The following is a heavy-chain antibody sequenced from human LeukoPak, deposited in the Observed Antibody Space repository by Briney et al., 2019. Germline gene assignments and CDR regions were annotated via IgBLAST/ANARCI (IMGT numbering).Heavy chain of an antibody. Sequence: GGSLRLSCAASGFTFDDYAMHWVRQAPGKGLEWVSGISWNSGSIGYADSVKGRFTISRDNAKNSLYLQMNSLRAEDMALYYCAKDMRAYCGGDCYMGGAFDIWGQGTMVTVSS. V-gene: IGHV3-9*03. CDR1: GFTFDDYA. CDR2: ISWNSGSI. CDR3: AKDMRAYCGGDCYMGGAFDI. J-gene: IGHJ3*02. D-gene: IGHD2-21*02.